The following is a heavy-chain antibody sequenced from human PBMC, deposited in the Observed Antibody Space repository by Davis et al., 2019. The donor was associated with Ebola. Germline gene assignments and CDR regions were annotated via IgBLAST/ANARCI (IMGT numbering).Heavy chain of an antibody. CDR2: FYHGGST. Sequence: SETLSLTCTVSGGSVTSHYWSWIRQPPGKGLEWMGYFYHGGSTNYNRSFKSRISISIDTSKNQFSLSLSSVTAADTAVYYCARDRTGGGIDFWGQGALVTVSS. CDR1: GGSVTSHY. CDR3: ARDRTGGGIDF. D-gene: IGHD3-10*01. V-gene: IGHV4-59*02. J-gene: IGHJ4*02.